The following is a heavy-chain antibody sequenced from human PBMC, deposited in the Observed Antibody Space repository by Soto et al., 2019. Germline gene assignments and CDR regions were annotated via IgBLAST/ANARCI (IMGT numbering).Heavy chain of an antibody. CDR2: ISAYNGNT. D-gene: IGHD2-15*01. CDR1: GYTFTSYG. J-gene: IGHJ4*02. CDR3: ASDDIVVVAHYFDY. Sequence: QVQLVQSGAEVKKPGASVKVSCKASGYTFTSYGITWVRQAPGQGLEWMGWISAYNGNTNYAQKLQGRVTMTTDTSTSTAYMELGGLSSDDTAVYYCASDDIVVVAHYFDYWGQGTLVTVSS. V-gene: IGHV1-18*01.